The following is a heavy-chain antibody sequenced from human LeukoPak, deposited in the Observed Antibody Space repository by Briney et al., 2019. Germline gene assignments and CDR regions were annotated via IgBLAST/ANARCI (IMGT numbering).Heavy chain of an antibody. V-gene: IGHV3-48*04. Sequence: RGSLRLSCAASGFTFSSYSMNWVRQAPGKGLEWVSYISSSGSTIYYADSVKGRFTISRDNAKNSLYLQMNSLRAEDTAVYYCARGPLLRYFDWLPTNYYYYYMDVWGKGTTVTISS. J-gene: IGHJ6*03. CDR2: ISSSGSTI. CDR3: ARGPLLRYFDWLPTNYYYYYMDV. CDR1: GFTFSSYS. D-gene: IGHD3-9*01.